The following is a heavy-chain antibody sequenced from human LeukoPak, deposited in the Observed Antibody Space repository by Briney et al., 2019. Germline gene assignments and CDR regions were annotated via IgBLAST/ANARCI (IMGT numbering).Heavy chain of an antibody. J-gene: IGHJ4*02. V-gene: IGHV3-7*01. CDR1: GFTFSTYW. Sequence: QAGGPLRLSCAASGFTFSTYWMSWVRQAPGKGLEWVANINQDGSEKYYVDSVKGRFTISRDNAKNTLYLQMNSLRAEDTAVYYCARDWFHAIDYWGQGTLVTVSS. CDR2: INQDGSEK. D-gene: IGHD2/OR15-2a*01. CDR3: ARDWFHAIDY.